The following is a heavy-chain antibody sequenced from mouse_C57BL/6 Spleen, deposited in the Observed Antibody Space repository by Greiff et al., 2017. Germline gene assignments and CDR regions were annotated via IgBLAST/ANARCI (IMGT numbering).Heavy chain of an antibody. D-gene: IGHD1-1*01. CDR1: GYSFTDYN. J-gene: IGHJ2*01. CDR3: ARGEVAEYYFDD. CDR2: INPNHGTT. Sequence: VQLKQSGPELVKPGASVKISCKASGYSFTDYNMNWVKQSNGKSLEWVGVINPNHGTTSYNQKFKGKATLTVDQSSSTAYMQLNSLTSEDSAVYYCARGEVAEYYFDDWGQGTTLTVSS. V-gene: IGHV1-39*01.